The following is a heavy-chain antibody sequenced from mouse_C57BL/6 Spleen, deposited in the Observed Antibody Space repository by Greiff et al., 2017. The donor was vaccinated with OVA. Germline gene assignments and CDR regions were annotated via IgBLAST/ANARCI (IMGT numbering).Heavy chain of an antibody. Sequence: EVLLVESGAELVKPGASVKLSCTASGFNINDYYMHWVKQRTEQGLEWIGRIDPEDGDTNYAPKFQGKATITADTSSNTAYLQLSSLTSEDTAVYYCARDGDYFFADWGQGTLVTVSA. V-gene: IGHV14-2*01. CDR2: IDPEDGDT. J-gene: IGHJ3*01. CDR3: ARDGDYFFAD. D-gene: IGHD2-13*01. CDR1: GFNINDYY.